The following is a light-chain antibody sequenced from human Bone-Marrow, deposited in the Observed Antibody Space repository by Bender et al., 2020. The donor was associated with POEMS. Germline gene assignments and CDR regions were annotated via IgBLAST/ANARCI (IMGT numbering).Light chain of an antibody. Sequence: SYELTQAPSVSVSPGQTASITCSGDRLREKYVCWYQQKPGQSPILVIYQDNKRPSGIPERFSGSKSGTSASLAISGLRSEDEADYYCAAWDDSLSGQVFGGGTKLTVL. CDR1: RLREKY. V-gene: IGLV3-1*01. CDR2: QDN. J-gene: IGLJ2*01. CDR3: AAWDDSLSGQV.